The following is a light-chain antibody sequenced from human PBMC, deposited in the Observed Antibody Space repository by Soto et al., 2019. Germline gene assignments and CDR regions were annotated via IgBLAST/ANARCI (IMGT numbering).Light chain of an antibody. V-gene: IGKV3-11*01. CDR2: SVS. Sequence: LTQSTATLSLSPGERATLSCRASQSFXSNFAWDEVKPGQAPRTLIXSVSTEGTGIPARFSGTGSGKDFTLTISSLEPDHFSLYYCQQRSNWSPRTVGQGTRLDIK. CDR1: QSFXSN. CDR3: QQRSNWSPRT. J-gene: IGKJ5*01.